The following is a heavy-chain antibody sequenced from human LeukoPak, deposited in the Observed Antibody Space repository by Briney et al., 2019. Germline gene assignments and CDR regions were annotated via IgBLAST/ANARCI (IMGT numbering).Heavy chain of an antibody. CDR1: GFSFADYA. J-gene: IGHJ3*02. Sequence: GGSLRLSCAASGFSFADYAMHWVRQAPGQGLEWVAGIKWDSGETGYADSVKGRFTISRDNARRSLYLQINSLRPEDTALYFCAKDRKYKDLASIASWGQGTTVTLSS. V-gene: IGHV3-9*01. CDR2: IKWDSGET. D-gene: IGHD1-1*01. CDR3: AKDRKYKDLASIAS.